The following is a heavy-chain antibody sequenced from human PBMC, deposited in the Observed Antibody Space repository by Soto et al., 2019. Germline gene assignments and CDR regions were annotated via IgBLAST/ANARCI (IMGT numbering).Heavy chain of an antibody. J-gene: IGHJ6*02. CDR1: GFTFSIFA. CDR3: VLGGLDV. V-gene: IGHV3-23*01. Sequence: EEQLLESGGNLAQPGGSLRLSCAASGFTFSIFALSWVRQAPGKGLEWVSGMSGGSGSTTYYADSVRGRFTISRDNSKNTLYLQMNSLRVDDTAVYYCVLGGLDVWGQGTTVTVSS. CDR2: MSGGSGSTT.